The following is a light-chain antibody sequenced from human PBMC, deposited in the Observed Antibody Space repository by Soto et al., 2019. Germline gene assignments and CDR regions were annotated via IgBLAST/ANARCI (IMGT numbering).Light chain of an antibody. CDR1: QTIRDW. V-gene: IGKV1-5*01. Sequence: DIQMTQFPSTLSASVGDRVTITCRASQTIRDWLAWYQQKPGKPPNLLIYDASSLESGVPSRFSGSGSGTEFTLTISSLQPDDFGTYYCQQYTSYSWTFGQGTKVDIK. CDR2: DAS. J-gene: IGKJ1*01. CDR3: QQYTSYSWT.